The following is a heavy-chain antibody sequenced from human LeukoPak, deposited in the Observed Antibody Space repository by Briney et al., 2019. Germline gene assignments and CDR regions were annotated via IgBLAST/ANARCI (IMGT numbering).Heavy chain of an antibody. CDR1: GYTFTSYA. CDR2: ISAYNGNT. CDR3: ARYYGDYPGYYGMDV. J-gene: IGHJ6*02. D-gene: IGHD4-17*01. Sequence: ASVKVSCKASGYTFTSYAMHWVRQAPGQRLEWMGWISAYNGNTNYAQKLQGRVTMTTDTSTSTAYMELRSLRSDDTAVYYCARYYGDYPGYYGMDVWGQGTTVTVSS. V-gene: IGHV1-18*01.